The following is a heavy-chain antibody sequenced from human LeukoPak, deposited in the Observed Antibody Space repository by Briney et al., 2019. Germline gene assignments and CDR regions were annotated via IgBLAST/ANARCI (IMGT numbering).Heavy chain of an antibody. CDR3: TTKYYYDSSGYNNFDY. D-gene: IGHD3-22*01. CDR1: GFTFSNVW. CDR2: IKRETDGGTT. J-gene: IGHJ4*02. V-gene: IGHV3-15*01. Sequence: GGSLRLSCAASGFTFSNVWMSWVRQAPGKGLEWVGRIKRETDGGTTDYAAPVKGRFTISRDDSKSTLYLQMNSLKTDDTAVYYCTTKYYYDSSGYNNFDYWGQGTLVTVSS.